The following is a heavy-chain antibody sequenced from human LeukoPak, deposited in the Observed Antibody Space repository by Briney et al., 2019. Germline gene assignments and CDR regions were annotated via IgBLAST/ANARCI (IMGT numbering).Heavy chain of an antibody. CDR3: ARSPANFWSGLWNNWFDP. V-gene: IGHV4-4*07. Sequence: SETLSLTCTVSGGSISSYYWSWIRQPAGEGLEWIGRIYTSGSTNYNPSLKSRVTMSVDTSKNQFSLKLSSVTAADTAVYYCARSPANFWSGLWNNWFDPWGQGTLVTVSS. D-gene: IGHD3-3*01. J-gene: IGHJ5*02. CDR2: IYTSGST. CDR1: GGSISSYY.